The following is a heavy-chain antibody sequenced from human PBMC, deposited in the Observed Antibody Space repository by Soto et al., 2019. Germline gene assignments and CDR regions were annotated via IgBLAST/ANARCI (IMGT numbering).Heavy chain of an antibody. J-gene: IGHJ6*02. CDR2: LSYDGSEK. CDR1: GFPFRDYA. CDR3: ARGQLVNPGYHYGMDI. Sequence: QVQLVESGGGVVQPGRSLRLSCAASGFPFRDYAFHWVRQPPGKGLEWVAVLSYDGSEKYYGDSVKGRFTISRDNAKNMLYLQLSSLSAEDPAVYYCARGQLVNPGYHYGMDIWGQGTTVTVSS. D-gene: IGHD3-22*01. V-gene: IGHV3-33*01.